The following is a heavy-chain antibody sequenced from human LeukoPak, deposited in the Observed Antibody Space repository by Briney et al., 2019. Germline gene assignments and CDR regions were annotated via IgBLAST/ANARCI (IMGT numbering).Heavy chain of an antibody. V-gene: IGHV6-1*01. CDR2: TYYRSKWYS. J-gene: IGHJ4*02. D-gene: IGHD1-26*01. Sequence: SQTLSLTCAISGDSVSSKSAGWNWIRQSPSRGLQWLGRTYYRSKWYSEYALSVKSRITIDPGTSKNQFSLQLSSVTPEDTAVYYCARVGDYYFDYWGQGTLVTVSS. CDR3: ARVGDYYFDY. CDR1: GDSVSSKSAG.